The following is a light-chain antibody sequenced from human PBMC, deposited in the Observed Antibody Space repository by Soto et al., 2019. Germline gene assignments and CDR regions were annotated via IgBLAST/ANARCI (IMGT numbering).Light chain of an antibody. J-gene: IGLJ1*01. CDR3: SSYTGSSTLVV. CDR2: DVS. Sequence: QSALTQPASVSGSPGQSITISCTGTSSDVGGYNYVSWCQQHPGKAPKLMIYDVSNRPSGVSNRFSGSKSGNTASLTISGLQAEDEADYYCSSYTGSSTLVVFGTGTKVTVL. CDR1: SSDVGGYNY. V-gene: IGLV2-14*01.